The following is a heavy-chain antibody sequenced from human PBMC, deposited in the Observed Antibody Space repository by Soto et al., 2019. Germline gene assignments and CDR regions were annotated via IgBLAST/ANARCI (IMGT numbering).Heavy chain of an antibody. J-gene: IGHJ5*02. V-gene: IGHV4-31*03. D-gene: IGHD6-13*01. CDR1: GGSISSGAYY. CDR2: IYYSGST. CDR3: ARGRYSSSFYHWFDP. Sequence: QVQLQESGPGLVKPSQTLSLTCTVSGGSISSGAYYWSWIRQHPGKGLEWIGYIYYSGSTYYNPSLKSRMTISLDTSKNQFSLKLSSVTAADTAVFYCARGRYSSSFYHWFDPWGQGTLVTVSS.